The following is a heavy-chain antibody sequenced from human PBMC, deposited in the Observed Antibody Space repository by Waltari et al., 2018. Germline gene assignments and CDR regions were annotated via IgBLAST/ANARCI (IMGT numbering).Heavy chain of an antibody. CDR2: ITGRGGGS. CDR3: AKDYYYAPLYFDH. V-gene: IGHV3-23*01. J-gene: IGHJ4*02. D-gene: IGHD3-10*01. Sequence: EVQLLESGGGWVKPGGSLRLSCIVSGFSLSNYAMSWFRQAPGKGLEWVSAITGRGGGSLYADSVKGRFTISRDLSKNTLYLQINSLRAEDTATYFCAKDYYYAPLYFDHWGQGTLLIVSS. CDR1: GFSLSNYA.